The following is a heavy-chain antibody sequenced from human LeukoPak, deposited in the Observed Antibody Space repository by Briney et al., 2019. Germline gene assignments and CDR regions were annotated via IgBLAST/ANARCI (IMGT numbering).Heavy chain of an antibody. J-gene: IGHJ5*02. CDR2: ISAYNGNT. V-gene: IGHV1-18*01. Sequence: ASVKVSCKASGYTFTSYGISWVRQAPGQGLEWMGWISAYNGNTNYAQKLQGRVTMTTDTSTSTAYMELRSLRSDDTAVYYCARGKYCSSTSCPPVWFAPWGQGTLVTVSS. D-gene: IGHD2-2*01. CDR1: GYTFTSYG. CDR3: ARGKYCSSTSCPPVWFAP.